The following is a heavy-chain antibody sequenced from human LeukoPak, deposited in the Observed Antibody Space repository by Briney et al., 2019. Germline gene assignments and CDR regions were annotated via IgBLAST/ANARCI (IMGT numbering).Heavy chain of an antibody. J-gene: IGHJ4*02. CDR3: ATEEGYNAY. Sequence: PSETLSLTCAVYGGSFSAYYWSWIRQSPGKGLEWIGEIHHSGSTKYNPSLKSRVTISVGMSQSQFSLKLTSVTAADTAVYYCATEEGYNAYWGQGILVTVSS. CDR2: IHHSGST. D-gene: IGHD5-24*01. CDR1: GGSFSAYY. V-gene: IGHV4-34*01.